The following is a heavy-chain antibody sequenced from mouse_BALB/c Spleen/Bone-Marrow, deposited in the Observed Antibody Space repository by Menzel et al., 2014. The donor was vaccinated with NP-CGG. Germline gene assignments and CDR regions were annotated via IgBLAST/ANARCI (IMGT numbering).Heavy chain of an antibody. J-gene: IGHJ4*01. D-gene: IGHD2-4*01. Sequence: EVQVVESGGGLVQPKGSLKLSCAASGFTFNIYAMNWVRQAPRKGLEWVARISSKSTNYTTYYADSVKDRFTISSDDSQIMLYLQMNSLKTEDTAIYYCVRQDYDYPMDYWGQGTSVTVSS. CDR2: ISSKSTNYTT. V-gene: IGHV10-1*01. CDR3: VRQDYDYPMDY. CDR1: GFTFNIYA.